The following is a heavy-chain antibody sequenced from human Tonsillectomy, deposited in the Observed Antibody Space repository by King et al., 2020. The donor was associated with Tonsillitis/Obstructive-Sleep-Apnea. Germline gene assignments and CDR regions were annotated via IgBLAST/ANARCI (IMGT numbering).Heavy chain of an antibody. V-gene: IGHV4-4*02. Sequence: QLQESGPGLVEPSGTLSLTCAVSGGSISSSNWWSWVRQPPGKGLEWIGEIYHSGSTNYNPSLKSRVTISVDKSKNQFSLKLSSVTAADTAVYYCATSYCSGGSCYLLHAFDIWGQGTMVTVSS. CDR3: ATSYCSGGSCYLLHAFDI. D-gene: IGHD2-15*01. J-gene: IGHJ3*02. CDR1: GGSISSSNW. CDR2: IYHSGST.